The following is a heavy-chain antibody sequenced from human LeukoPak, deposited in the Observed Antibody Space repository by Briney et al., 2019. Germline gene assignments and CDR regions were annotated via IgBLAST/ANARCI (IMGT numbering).Heavy chain of an antibody. CDR2: IYTSGST. CDR1: GGSISSGSYY. CDR3: ASTVAVGYYYYYGMDV. Sequence: SQTLSLTCTVSGGSISSGSYYWSWIRQPAGKGLEWIGCIYTSGSTNYNPSLKSRVTISVDTSKNQFSLKLSSVTAADTAVYYCASTVAVGYYYYYGMDVWGQGTTVTVSS. V-gene: IGHV4-61*02. D-gene: IGHD4-23*01. J-gene: IGHJ6*02.